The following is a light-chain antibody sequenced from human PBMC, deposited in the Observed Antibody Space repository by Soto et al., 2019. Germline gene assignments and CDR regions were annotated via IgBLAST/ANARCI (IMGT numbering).Light chain of an antibody. CDR1: QNINTW. CDR2: DAS. J-gene: IGKJ2*01. Sequence: DIQMTQSPPTLAASVGDRVTITCRASQNINTWLAWYQQKPRKAPKLLIFDASTLESGVPSRFSGSGSGSQFSLTISVLQPDDFATYYCQQYNSYSQTFGQGTKLEMK. CDR3: QQYNSYSQT. V-gene: IGKV1-5*01.